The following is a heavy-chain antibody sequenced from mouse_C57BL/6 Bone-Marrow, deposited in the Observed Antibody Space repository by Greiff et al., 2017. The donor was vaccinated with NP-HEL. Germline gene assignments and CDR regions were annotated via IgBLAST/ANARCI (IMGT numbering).Heavy chain of an antibody. D-gene: IGHD1-1*01. J-gene: IGHJ1*03. CDR1: GYTFTSYW. Sequence: QVQLQQPGAELVRPGSSVKLSCKASGYTFTSYWMHWVKQRPIQGLEWIGNIDPSDSETHYNQKFKDKATLTVDKSSSTAYMRLSSLTSEDSAVYYCARYPRYYGSSGWYFDVWGTGTTVTVSS. V-gene: IGHV1-52*01. CDR3: ARYPRYYGSSGWYFDV. CDR2: IDPSDSET.